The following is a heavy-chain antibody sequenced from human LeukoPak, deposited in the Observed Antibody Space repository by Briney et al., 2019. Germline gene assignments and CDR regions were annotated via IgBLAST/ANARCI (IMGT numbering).Heavy chain of an antibody. CDR3: ARGRQPPPKFPLHSGYAHDAMEV. V-gene: IGHV4-34*01. Sequence: PSETLSLTCAVYGGSFSGYYWSWIRQAPGKGLEWIGEINRSGSTNYNPSLKSRVTISIDTSKNQFFLKLMSVTAAGPAVYYCARGRQPPPKFPLHSGYAHDAMEVWGQGTTVTVSS. J-gene: IGHJ6*02. CDR2: INRSGST. D-gene: IGHD5-12*01. CDR1: GGSFSGYY.